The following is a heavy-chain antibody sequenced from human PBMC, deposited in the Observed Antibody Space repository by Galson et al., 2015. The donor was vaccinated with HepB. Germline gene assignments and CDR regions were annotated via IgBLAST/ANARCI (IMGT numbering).Heavy chain of an antibody. CDR2: ISTGGDT. CDR3: AKSAHRFWTGYLA. Sequence: SLRLSCAASGFTFSSFAMSWVRQAPGKGLEWVSAISTGGDTYYADSVKGRFTISRDNPMNTLYLQMNSLRGEDTAMYYCAKSAHRFWTGYLAWGQGTLVTVSS. D-gene: IGHD3/OR15-3a*01. J-gene: IGHJ5*02. V-gene: IGHV3-23*01. CDR1: GFTFSSFA.